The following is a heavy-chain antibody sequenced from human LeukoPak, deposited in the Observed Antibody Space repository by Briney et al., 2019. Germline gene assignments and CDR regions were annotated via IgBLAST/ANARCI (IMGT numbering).Heavy chain of an antibody. J-gene: IGHJ4*02. V-gene: IGHV1-18*01. D-gene: IGHD6-19*01. Sequence: ASVRVSCKASGFPFTHHGITWVRQAPGQGLEWMGWISGYNGDTNYAQKFQGRVTLTTDTSTSTAYMELTSLRSDDTAVYYCARDPTNTSGRYAYFDYWGQGTLVTVSS. CDR2: ISGYNGDT. CDR1: GFPFTHHG. CDR3: ARDPTNTSGRYAYFDY.